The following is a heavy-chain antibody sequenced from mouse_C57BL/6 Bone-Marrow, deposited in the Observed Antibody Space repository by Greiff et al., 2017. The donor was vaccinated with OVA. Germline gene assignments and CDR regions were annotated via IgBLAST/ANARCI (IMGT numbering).Heavy chain of an antibody. V-gene: IGHV2-6*01. CDR3: ARNVRSTYWYFDV. CDR1: GFSLTSYG. Sequence: QVQLQQSGPGLVAPSQSLSITCTVSGFSLTSYGVDWVRQSPGKGLEWLGVIWGVGSTNYNSAFISRLSISKDNSKSQVFFKMNSLQADDTAIYYCARNVRSTYWYFDVWGTGTTVTVSS. J-gene: IGHJ1*03. D-gene: IGHD1-1*01. CDR2: IWGVGST.